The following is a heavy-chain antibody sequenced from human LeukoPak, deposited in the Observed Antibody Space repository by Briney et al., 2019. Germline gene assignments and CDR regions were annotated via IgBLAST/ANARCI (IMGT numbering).Heavy chain of an antibody. CDR2: INQDGNEK. J-gene: IGHJ4*02. CDR1: GLTFNPYW. D-gene: IGHD2-21*02. Sequence: GGPLRLSCIGSGLTFNPYWMMWVRQAPGKGLEWVANINQDGNEKNYVDSVKGRFTISRDNSRNSVFLQMNSLRPEDTALYHCAKEVDCPSDCLFFHSWGQGTLVTVSS. V-gene: IGHV3-7*03. CDR3: AKEVDCPSDCLFFHS.